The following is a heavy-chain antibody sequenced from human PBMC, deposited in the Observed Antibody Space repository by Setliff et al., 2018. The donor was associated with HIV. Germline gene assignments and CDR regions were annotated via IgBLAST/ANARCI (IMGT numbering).Heavy chain of an antibody. D-gene: IGHD2-2*01. CDR3: ARGESTTWDLAEYFQH. CDR2: VYYTGTS. CDR1: GVSVSSGGYY. Sequence: SETLSLTCTVSGVSVSSGGYYWSWIRQHPGKGLEWIGYVYYTGTSYFNPSLKSRITISVDTPKNHFSLKLGFVTAADTAVYYCARGESTTWDLAEYFQHWGHGTLVTVSS. V-gene: IGHV4-31*03. J-gene: IGHJ1*01.